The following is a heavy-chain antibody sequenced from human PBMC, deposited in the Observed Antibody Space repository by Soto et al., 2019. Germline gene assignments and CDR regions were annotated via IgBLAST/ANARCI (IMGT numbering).Heavy chain of an antibody. Sequence: SETLSLTCAVYGGSFSRYHWSWIRQPPGKGLEWIGEMNDKGNINYNPSKKSPVTISLDTSKNQFSLKLTSVTAADTAVYYCARGGRRYSAYDYGYWGQGTPVTVSS. V-gene: IGHV4-34*01. CDR1: GGSFSRYH. CDR3: ARGGRRYSAYDYGY. D-gene: IGHD5-12*01. J-gene: IGHJ4*02. CDR2: MNDKGNI.